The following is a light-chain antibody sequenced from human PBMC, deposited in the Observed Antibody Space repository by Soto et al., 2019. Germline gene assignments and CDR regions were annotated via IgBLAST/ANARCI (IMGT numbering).Light chain of an antibody. CDR1: SSDLGDYNY. CDR3: TSYTTTGTYV. Sequence: QSVLTQPASVSGSPGQSITISCTGASSDLGDYNYVSWYQQHPGKAPKLMIYDVSSRPSGVSDRFSGSKSGNTASLTISGLQAEYEADYYSTSYTTTGTYVFATGTKVTVL. J-gene: IGLJ1*01. CDR2: DVS. V-gene: IGLV2-14*03.